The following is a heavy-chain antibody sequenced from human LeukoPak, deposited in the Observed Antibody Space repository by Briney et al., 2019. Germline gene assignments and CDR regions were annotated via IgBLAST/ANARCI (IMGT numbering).Heavy chain of an antibody. Sequence: SETLSLTCAVYGGSFSGYYWSWIRQPPGKGLEWIGEINHSGGTNYNPSLKSRVTISVDTSKNQFSLKLSSVTAAGTAVYYCAGTRYYFDYWGQGTLVTASS. CDR2: INHSGGT. D-gene: IGHD3/OR15-3a*01. CDR1: GGSFSGYY. J-gene: IGHJ4*02. CDR3: AGTRYYFDY. V-gene: IGHV4-34*01.